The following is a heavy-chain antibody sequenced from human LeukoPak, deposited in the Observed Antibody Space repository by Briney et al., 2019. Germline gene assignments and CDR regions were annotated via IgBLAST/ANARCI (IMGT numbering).Heavy chain of an antibody. CDR3: ARDGSSGYPYYYYGMDV. CDR2: IYYSGST. CDR1: GGSISSGGYY. D-gene: IGHD3-22*01. J-gene: IGHJ6*02. Sequence: PSQTLSLTCTVSGGSISSGGYYWSWIRQHPGKGLEWIGYIYYSGSTYYNPSLKSRVTISVDTSKNQFSLKLSSVTAADTAVYYCARDGSSGYPYYYYGMDVWGQGTTVTVSS. V-gene: IGHV4-31*03.